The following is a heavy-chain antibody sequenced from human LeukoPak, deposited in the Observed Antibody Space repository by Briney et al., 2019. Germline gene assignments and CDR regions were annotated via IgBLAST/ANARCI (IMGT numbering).Heavy chain of an antibody. Sequence: SETLSLTCTVSGDSIGSSTSYWGWIRQPPGKGLEWIGSIYYTGSTYYNPSLKSRVTISVDTSKNQFSLKLSSVTAADTAVYYCARHTNDFWSGLFDYWGQGTLVTVSS. CDR3: ARHTNDFWSGLFDY. J-gene: IGHJ4*02. CDR1: GDSIGSSTSY. D-gene: IGHD3-3*01. CDR2: IYYTGST. V-gene: IGHV4-39*01.